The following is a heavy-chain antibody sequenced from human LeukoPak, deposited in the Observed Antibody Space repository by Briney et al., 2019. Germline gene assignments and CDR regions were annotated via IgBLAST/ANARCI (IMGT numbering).Heavy chain of an antibody. V-gene: IGHV4-30-2*01. D-gene: IGHD2-15*01. J-gene: IGHJ3*02. CDR2: IYHSGST. CDR3: ARDGYCSGGSCYVGAFDI. CDR1: GGPISSGGYS. Sequence: SETLSLTCAVSGGPISSGGYSWSWIRQPPGKGLEWIGYIYHSGSTYYNPSLKSRVTISVDRSKNQFSLKLSSVTAADTAVYYCARDGYCSGGSCYVGAFDIWGQGTMVTVSS.